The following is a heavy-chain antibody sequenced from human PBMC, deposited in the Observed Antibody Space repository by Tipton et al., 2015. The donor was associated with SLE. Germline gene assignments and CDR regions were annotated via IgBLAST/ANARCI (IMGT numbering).Heavy chain of an antibody. CDR2: IYYSGST. CDR3: ARVGLVAPAAISSGVDY. J-gene: IGHJ4*02. Sequence: TLSLTCTVSGGSISSSSYYWGWIRQPPGKGLEWIGSIYYSGSTYYNPSLKSRVTISVDTSKNQFSLNLSSVTAADTAVYYCARVGLVAPAAISSGVDYWGQGTLVTASS. D-gene: IGHD2-2*02. V-gene: IGHV4-39*07. CDR1: GGSISSSSYY.